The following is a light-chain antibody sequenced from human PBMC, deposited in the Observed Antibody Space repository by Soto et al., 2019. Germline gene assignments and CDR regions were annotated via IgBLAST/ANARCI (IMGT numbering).Light chain of an antibody. J-gene: IGKJ1*01. CDR1: ESVRSW. V-gene: IGKV1-5*03. CDR3: QQYNRYQWT. Sequence: DIQMTQSPSALSASIGDRFTITCRASESVRSWLAWYQQKPGKAPKFLIYEASSLESGVPSRFSGSGSGTEFTLTISGLQPDDFATYYCQQYNRYQWTFGQGTKVDIK. CDR2: EAS.